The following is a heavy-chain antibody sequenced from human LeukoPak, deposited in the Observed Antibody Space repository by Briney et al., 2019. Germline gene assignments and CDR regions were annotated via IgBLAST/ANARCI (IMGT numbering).Heavy chain of an antibody. V-gene: IGHV3-7*01. J-gene: IGHJ4*01. CDR1: GFTFTNNF. Sequence: PGRSLRLSCAASGFTFTNNFMSWVRQVPGKGLERVANIKQDGSETTYADSVRGRFTIFRDNAKDSVYLQMNSLRAEDSATYYCVREGFYFFDFWGQGTLVTVSS. CDR2: IKQDGSET. CDR3: VREGFYFFDF.